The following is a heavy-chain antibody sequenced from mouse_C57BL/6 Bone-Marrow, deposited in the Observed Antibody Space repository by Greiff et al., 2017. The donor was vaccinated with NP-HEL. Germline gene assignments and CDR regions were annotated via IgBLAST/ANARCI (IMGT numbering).Heavy chain of an antibody. CDR3: ARVLYDGYYGGAFFAY. D-gene: IGHD2-3*01. Sequence: QVQLQQPGAELVKPGASVKLSCKASGYTFTSYWMHWVKQRPGQGLEWIGMIHPNSGSTNYNEKFKSKATLTVDKSSSTAYMQLISLTSEDSAVYYCARVLYDGYYGGAFFAYWGQGTLVTVSA. V-gene: IGHV1-64*01. J-gene: IGHJ3*01. CDR2: IHPNSGST. CDR1: GYTFTSYW.